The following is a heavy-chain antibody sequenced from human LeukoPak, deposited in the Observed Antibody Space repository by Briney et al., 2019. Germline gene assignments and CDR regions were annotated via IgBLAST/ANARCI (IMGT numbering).Heavy chain of an antibody. Sequence: PSETLSLTCTVSGGSISSSSYYWGWIRQPPGKGLEWIGSIYYSGSTYYNPSLKSRVTISMDTSKNQFSLKLSSVTAADTAMYYCARQFYHDSSGGDYWGQGALVTVSS. D-gene: IGHD3-22*01. CDR1: GGSISSSSYY. J-gene: IGHJ4*02. CDR3: ARQFYHDSSGGDY. CDR2: IYYSGST. V-gene: IGHV4-39*01.